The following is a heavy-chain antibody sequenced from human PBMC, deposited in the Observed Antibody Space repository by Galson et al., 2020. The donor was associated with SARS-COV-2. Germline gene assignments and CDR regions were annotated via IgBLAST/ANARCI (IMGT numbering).Heavy chain of an antibody. J-gene: IGHJ6*03. CDR3: ARDILERIAAAGPYYYYYYMDV. CDR1: GYTFTNYY. D-gene: IGHD6-13*01. V-gene: IGHV1-46*01. Sequence: ASVKVSCKASGYTFTNYYMHWVRQAPGQGLEWMGIINPSGGSTSYAQTFQGRVTMTRDTSTSTVYMELSSLRSEDTAVYYCARDILERIAAAGPYYYYYYMDVWGKGTTVTVSS. CDR2: INPSGGST.